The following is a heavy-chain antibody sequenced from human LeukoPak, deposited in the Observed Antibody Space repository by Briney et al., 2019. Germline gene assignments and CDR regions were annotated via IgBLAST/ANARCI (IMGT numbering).Heavy chain of an antibody. Sequence: SETLSLTCAVYGGSFSGYYWSWIRQPPGKGLEWIGEINHSGSTNYNPSLKSRVTTSVDTSKNQFSLKLSSVTAADTAVYYCARASYYGSGSYLGYWGQGTLVTVSS. CDR3: ARASYYGSGSYLGY. V-gene: IGHV4-34*01. CDR1: GGSFSGYY. D-gene: IGHD3-10*01. J-gene: IGHJ4*02. CDR2: INHSGST.